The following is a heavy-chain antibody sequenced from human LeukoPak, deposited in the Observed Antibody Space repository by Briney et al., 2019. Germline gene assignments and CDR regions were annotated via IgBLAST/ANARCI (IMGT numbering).Heavy chain of an antibody. D-gene: IGHD2-15*01. CDR2: IHSDGSNT. Sequence: GGSLRLSCAASGFTLSGYWLYWVGQTPGKGLVGVSRIHSDGSNTNYPDSVTGRFTISRDNAKNTLYLQMNRLRLEDTAVYYCVGSPAAATEPHYWGQRTLVPVSS. V-gene: IGHV3-74*01. CDR1: GFTLSGYW. CDR3: VGSPAAATEPHY. J-gene: IGHJ4*02.